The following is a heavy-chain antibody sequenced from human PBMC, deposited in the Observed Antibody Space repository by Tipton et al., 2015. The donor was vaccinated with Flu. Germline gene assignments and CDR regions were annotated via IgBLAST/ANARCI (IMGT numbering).Heavy chain of an antibody. CDR3: ARDRRNYWYFDL. Sequence: SLRLSYTASGFTFSSYWMSWVRQAPGKGLEWVANIKHDGSEKYYVDSVKGRFTISRDNAKNSLYLQMNSLRAEDTAVYYCARDRRNYWYFDLWGRGTLVTVSS. J-gene: IGHJ2*01. V-gene: IGHV3-7*01. CDR2: IKHDGSEK. CDR1: GFTFSSYW.